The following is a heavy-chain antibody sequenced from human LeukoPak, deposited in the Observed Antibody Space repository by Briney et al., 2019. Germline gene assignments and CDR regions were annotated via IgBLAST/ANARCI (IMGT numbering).Heavy chain of an antibody. V-gene: IGHV3-48*04. CDR3: TKGTETRFDY. J-gene: IGHJ4*02. Sequence: PGGSLRLSCAASGFTFSSYSMNWVRQAPGEGLEWVSYISSSGSTIYYADSVKGRFTISRDNAKNSLYLQMNSLRAEDTAVYYCTKGTETRFDYWGQGTLVTVSS. CDR2: ISSSGSTI. CDR1: GFTFSSYS. D-gene: IGHD1-1*01.